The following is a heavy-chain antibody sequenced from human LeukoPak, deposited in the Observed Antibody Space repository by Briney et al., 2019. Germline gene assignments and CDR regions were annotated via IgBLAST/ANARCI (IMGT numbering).Heavy chain of an antibody. V-gene: IGHV4-59*01. D-gene: IGHD2-21*02. CDR3: ARGVVTADRFDY. J-gene: IGHJ4*02. Sequence: SETLSLTCTVSGGSSSGYYWTWIRQPPGKGPEWIGYLFHSGSINYNPSLKSRVTISVDTSKNQVSLRLSSVTAADTAVYYCARGVVTADRFDYWGRGTLVTVSS. CDR2: LFHSGSI. CDR1: GGSSSGYY.